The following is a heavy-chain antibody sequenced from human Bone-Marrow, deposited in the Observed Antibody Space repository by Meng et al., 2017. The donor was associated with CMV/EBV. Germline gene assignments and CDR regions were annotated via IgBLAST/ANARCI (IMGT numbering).Heavy chain of an antibody. CDR3: ASQYYGLFDY. D-gene: IGHD4-17*01. CDR2: IKQDGSEK. CDR1: GFSFSSYW. V-gene: IGHV3-7*02. Sequence: LSCVVSGFSFSSYWMSWVRQAPGKGLEWVANIKQDGSEKYYVDSVRGRFTISRDNGKNSLYLQMNSLRAEDTAVYYCASQYYGLFDYWDRGTLVTVSS. J-gene: IGHJ4*02.